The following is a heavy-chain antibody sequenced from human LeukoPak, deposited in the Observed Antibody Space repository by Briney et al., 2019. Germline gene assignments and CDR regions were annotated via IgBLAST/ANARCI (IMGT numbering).Heavy chain of an antibody. CDR2: IRSKANSYAT. Sequence: PGGSLRLSCAASGVTFSGSAMHWVRPASGEGLEWVGRIRSKANSYATAYAASVKGRFTISRDDSKNTLYLQMNSLRAEDTAVYYCAKDSGCSTSCPPSITNWFDPWGQGTLVTVSS. D-gene: IGHD2-2*01. CDR3: AKDSGCSTSCPPSITNWFDP. CDR1: GVTFSGSA. V-gene: IGHV3-73*01. J-gene: IGHJ5*02.